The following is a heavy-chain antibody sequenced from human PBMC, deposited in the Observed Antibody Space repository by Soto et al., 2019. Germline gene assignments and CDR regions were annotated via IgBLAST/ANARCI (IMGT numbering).Heavy chain of an antibody. D-gene: IGHD2-15*01. CDR2: ISAYNYNT. CDR1: GYTFHNYG. Sequence: AAVKFSFKASGYTFHNYGVSWVRQAPGQGLDCIGRISAYNYNTHYAQNFEGRVTMTTDTSTSTAYMELRSLRSDDTAIYYCVRLTGWVKVVLDYWGQGTLVTVSS. CDR3: VRLTGWVKVVLDY. V-gene: IGHV1-18*01. J-gene: IGHJ4*02.